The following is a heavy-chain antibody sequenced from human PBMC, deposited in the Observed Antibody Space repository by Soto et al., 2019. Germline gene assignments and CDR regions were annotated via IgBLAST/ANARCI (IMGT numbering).Heavy chain of an antibody. D-gene: IGHD6-19*01. J-gene: IGHJ4*02. CDR3: TSTPAVAGTLA. CDR1: GFTFSASG. V-gene: IGHV3-73*02. Sequence: EVQLVESGGGLVQPGESLKLSCAASGFTFSASGIHWVRQASGKGLEWVGRIRSKANNYGTAYAASVKGRFTISRDDSKNTAYLQMNSLKTEDTAVYYCTSTPAVAGTLAWGQGTLVTVSS. CDR2: IRSKANNYGT.